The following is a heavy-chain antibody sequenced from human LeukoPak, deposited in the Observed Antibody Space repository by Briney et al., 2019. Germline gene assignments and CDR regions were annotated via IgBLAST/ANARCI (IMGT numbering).Heavy chain of an antibody. D-gene: IGHD2-2*01. V-gene: IGHV1-8*01. Sequence: GASVKVSCKASGYTFTSYDINWVRQATGQGLEWMGWMNPNSGNTGYAQKFQGRVTMTRDTSISTAYMELSRLRSDDTAVYYCARDGIVVVPAAISKPYNWFDPWGQGTLVTVSS. CDR3: ARDGIVVVPAAISKPYNWFDP. CDR2: MNPNSGNT. J-gene: IGHJ5*02. CDR1: GYTFTSYD.